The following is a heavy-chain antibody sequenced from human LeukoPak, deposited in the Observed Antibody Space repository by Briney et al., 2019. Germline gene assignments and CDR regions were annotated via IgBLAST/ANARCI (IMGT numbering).Heavy chain of an antibody. CDR3: ARDIAAAGPDY. CDR2: INHSGST. Sequence: PSETLSLTCAVYGGSFSGYYWSWIRQPPGKGLEWIGEINHSGSTNYNPSLKSRVTISVDTSKNQFSLKLSSVTAADTAVYYCARDIAAAGPDYWGQGTLVTVSS. J-gene: IGHJ4*02. V-gene: IGHV4-34*01. CDR1: GGSFSGYY. D-gene: IGHD6-13*01.